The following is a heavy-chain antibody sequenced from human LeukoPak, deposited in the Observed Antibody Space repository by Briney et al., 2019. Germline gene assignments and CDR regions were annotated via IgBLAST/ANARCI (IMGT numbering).Heavy chain of an antibody. D-gene: IGHD3-10*01. Sequence: ASVKVSCKASGYTFTGYYMHWVRQAPGQGLDWMGWINPVTGGTNYAQKFQGRVTMTRDTSINTAHMELSRLRSDDTAVYYCARGGAMVRGGNGFDYWGQGTLVTVSP. CDR2: INPVTGGT. J-gene: IGHJ4*02. CDR1: GYTFTGYY. CDR3: ARGGAMVRGGNGFDY. V-gene: IGHV1-2*02.